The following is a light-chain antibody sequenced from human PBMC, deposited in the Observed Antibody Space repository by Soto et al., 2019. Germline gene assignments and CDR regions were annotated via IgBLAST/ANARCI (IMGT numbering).Light chain of an antibody. Sequence: DIQMTQSPSTLSASVGDRVTITCQASQNITNNLSWYQQKPGKDPNLLIYDASNLEAGVPSRFRGSGSGTDFTFTISRLQPEDIATYYRQQYENLPTVGQGTRLEI. V-gene: IGKV1-33*01. CDR3: QQYENLPT. J-gene: IGKJ5*01. CDR2: DAS. CDR1: QNITNN.